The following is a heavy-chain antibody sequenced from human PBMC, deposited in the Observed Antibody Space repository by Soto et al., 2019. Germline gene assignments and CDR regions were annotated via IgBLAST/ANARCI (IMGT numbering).Heavy chain of an antibody. CDR3: ASVTFGGIVLAH. Sequence: SETLSLTCTVFAASFSKYYWTWIRQPPGKGLEWIGHIYFNGNTKYNPSLEGRLTISIDTSKREFSLKLTSVTAADAAVYYCASVTFGGIVLAHWGQGTLVTVSS. CDR2: IYFNGNT. D-gene: IGHD3-16*01. V-gene: IGHV4-59*01. CDR1: AASFSKYY. J-gene: IGHJ4*02.